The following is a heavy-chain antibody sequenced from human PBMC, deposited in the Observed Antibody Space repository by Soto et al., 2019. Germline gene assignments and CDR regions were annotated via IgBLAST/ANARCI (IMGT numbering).Heavy chain of an antibody. Sequence: PGGSLRLSCAASGFTFSSCATTWVRQAPGKGLEWVSEVSGGADYTYYADSVKGRFTISRDNSKNTLSLQMNSLRAEDTAVYYCAKEGGDYNYYYLDVWGKGTTVTVSS. J-gene: IGHJ6*03. CDR1: GFTFSSCA. D-gene: IGHD4-17*01. CDR2: VSGGADYT. V-gene: IGHV3-23*01. CDR3: AKEGGDYNYYYLDV.